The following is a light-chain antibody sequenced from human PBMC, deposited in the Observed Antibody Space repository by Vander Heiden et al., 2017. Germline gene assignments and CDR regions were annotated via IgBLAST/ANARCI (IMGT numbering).Light chain of an antibody. CDR3: RQALQTPYT. J-gene: IGKJ4*01. Sequence: DIVMTQSPLSLPVTPGEPASISCRSSQSLLHSNGYNYLDWYLQKPGQSPQLLIYLGSNRASGVPDRFSGSGSGTDFTLKISRVEAEDVGVYYCRQALQTPYTFGGGTKVEI. CDR2: LGS. CDR1: QSLLHSNGYNY. V-gene: IGKV2-28*01.